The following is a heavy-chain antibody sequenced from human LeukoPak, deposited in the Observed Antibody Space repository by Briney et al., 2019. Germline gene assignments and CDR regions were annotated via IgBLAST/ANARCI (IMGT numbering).Heavy chain of an antibody. CDR1: GFTFDDYA. J-gene: IGHJ3*02. CDR3: AKAIWFGELLYPPDAFDI. Sequence: GGSLRLSCAASGFTFDDYAMHWVRQAPGKGLEWVSGISWNSGSIGYADSVKGRFTISRDNAKNSLYLQMNSLRAEDTALYYCAKAIWFGELLYPPDAFDIWGQGTMVTVSS. V-gene: IGHV3-9*01. D-gene: IGHD3-10*01. CDR2: ISWNSGSI.